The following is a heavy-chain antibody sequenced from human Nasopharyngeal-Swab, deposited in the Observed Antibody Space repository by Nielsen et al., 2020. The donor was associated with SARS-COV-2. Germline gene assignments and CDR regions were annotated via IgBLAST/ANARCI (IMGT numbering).Heavy chain of an antibody. CDR1: GFTFSRFD. J-gene: IGHJ6*03. Sequence: GEPLKISCAASGFTFSRFDMHWVRQVMGKGLEWVSAIGTAGDTYYPRSMKGRFTISRGDAENILYLQMNSLRAEDTAVYYCTRTLSASYMDVWGKGTTVTVSS. V-gene: IGHV3-13*01. CDR2: IGTAGDT. CDR3: TRTLSASYMDV.